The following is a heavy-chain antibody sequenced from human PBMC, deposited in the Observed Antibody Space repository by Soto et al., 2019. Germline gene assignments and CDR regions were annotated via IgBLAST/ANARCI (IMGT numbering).Heavy chain of an antibody. CDR3: ARFPRGYSYGHFDY. CDR2: IYYSGST. D-gene: IGHD5-18*01. Sequence: SETLSLTCTVSGGSISSYYWSWIRQPPGKGLEWIGYIYYSGSTNYNPSLKSRVTISVDTSKNQSSLKLSSVTAADTAVYYCARFPRGYSYGHFDYWGQGTLVTVSS. J-gene: IGHJ4*02. CDR1: GGSISSYY. V-gene: IGHV4-59*01.